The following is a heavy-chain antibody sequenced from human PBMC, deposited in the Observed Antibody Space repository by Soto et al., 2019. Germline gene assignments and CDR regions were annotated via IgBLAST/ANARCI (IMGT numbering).Heavy chain of an antibody. D-gene: IGHD5-18*01. V-gene: IGHV1-69*13. CDR2: IIPIFGTA. CDR1: GGTFSSYA. J-gene: IGHJ5*02. Sequence: SVKVSCKASGGTFSSYAISWVRQAPGQGLEWMGGIIPIFGTANYAQKFQGRVTITADESTSTAYMELSSLRSEDTAVYYCARGTAMEPNWFDPWGQGTLVTVSS. CDR3: ARGTAMEPNWFDP.